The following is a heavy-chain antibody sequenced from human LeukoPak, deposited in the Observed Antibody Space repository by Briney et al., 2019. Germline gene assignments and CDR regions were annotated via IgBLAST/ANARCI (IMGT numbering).Heavy chain of an antibody. CDR2: ISGSGGST. CDR1: GFTFSSYA. V-gene: IGHV3-23*01. Sequence: PGGSLRLSCAASGFTFSSYAMSWVRQAPGKGLEWVSGISGSGGSTYYADSVKGRFTISRDDSKNTLYLQVNSLRAEDTAVYYCANNHAPTFSGWGRNDGFDIWGQGTMVTVSS. J-gene: IGHJ3*02. CDR3: ANNHAPTFSGWGRNDGFDI. D-gene: IGHD6-19*01.